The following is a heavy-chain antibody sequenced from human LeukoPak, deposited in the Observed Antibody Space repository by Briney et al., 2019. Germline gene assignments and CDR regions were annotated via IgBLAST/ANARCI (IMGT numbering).Heavy chain of an antibody. D-gene: IGHD2-15*01. V-gene: IGHV4-59*01. CDR1: GGSISSYY. Sequence: KTSETLSLTCTVSGGSISSYYWSWIRQPPGKGLEWIGYIYYSGSTNYNPSLKSRVTISVDTSKNQFPLKLSSVTAADTAVYYCARSAHCSGGSCSVGYWGQGTLVTVSS. CDR2: IYYSGST. J-gene: IGHJ4*02. CDR3: ARSAHCSGGSCSVGY.